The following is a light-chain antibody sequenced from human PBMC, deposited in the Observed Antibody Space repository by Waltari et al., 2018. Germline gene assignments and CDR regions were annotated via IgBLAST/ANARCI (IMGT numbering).Light chain of an antibody. Sequence: SSELTQDPAVSVALGQTIRITCQRDSLRSGDSSWDQQKPGQAPVLVMFGENNRPSGIPDRFSGSISGSTTSLTITGAQAEDEADYYCNSRDNRGQGVIFGGGTKVTVL. V-gene: IGLV3-19*01. CDR3: NSRDNRGQGVI. J-gene: IGLJ2*01. CDR2: GEN. CDR1: SLRSGD.